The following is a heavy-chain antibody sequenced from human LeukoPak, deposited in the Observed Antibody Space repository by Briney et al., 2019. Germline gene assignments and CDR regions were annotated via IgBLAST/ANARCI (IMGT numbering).Heavy chain of an antibody. J-gene: IGHJ4*02. D-gene: IGHD3-22*01. CDR1: GFIFSRYA. V-gene: IGHV3-23*01. Sequence: GGSLRLSCAASGFIFSRYAMSWVRQAPGKGLEWVSVISDSGGSTHYADSVKGRFTISRDNSKNTLDLQMNSLRAEDTAVYYCATSRDYYDNNGYYPYYFDYWGQGTLVTVSS. CDR2: ISDSGGST. CDR3: ATSRDYYDNNGYYPYYFDY.